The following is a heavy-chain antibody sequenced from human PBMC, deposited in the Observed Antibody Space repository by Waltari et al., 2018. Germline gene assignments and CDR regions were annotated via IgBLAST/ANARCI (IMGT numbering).Heavy chain of an antibody. D-gene: IGHD3-10*01. V-gene: IGHV3-23*01. J-gene: IGHJ4*02. Sequence: EVQLLESGGGLVQPGGSLRLSCAASGFTFSSYAMSWVRQAPGKGLEWVSAISGSGGSTYYEDSVKGRFTISRDNSKNTLYLQMNSLRAEDTAVYYCAKLRGGWFRAKDFDYWGQGTLVTVSS. CDR2: ISGSGGST. CDR3: AKLRGGWFRAKDFDY. CDR1: GFTFSSYA.